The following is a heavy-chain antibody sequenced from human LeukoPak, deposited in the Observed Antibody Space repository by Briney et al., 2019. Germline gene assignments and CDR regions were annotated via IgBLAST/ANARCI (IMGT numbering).Heavy chain of an antibody. CDR3: ARGARDYYDSSGYYYGYY. CDR1: GYTFTSYG. CDR2: ISAYNGNT. D-gene: IGHD3-22*01. V-gene: IGHV1-18*01. J-gene: IGHJ4*02. Sequence: ASVKVSCKASGYTFTSYGISWVRQAPGQGLEWMGWISAYNGNTNYAQKLQGRVTMTTDTSTSTAYMELRSLRSDDTAVYYCARGARDYYDSSGYYYGYYWGQGTLVTVSS.